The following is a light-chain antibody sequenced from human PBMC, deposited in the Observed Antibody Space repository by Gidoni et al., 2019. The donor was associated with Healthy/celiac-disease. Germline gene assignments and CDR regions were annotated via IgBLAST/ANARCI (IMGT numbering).Light chain of an antibody. CDR1: QSVLYSSNNKNY. Sequence: IVMTHSPDSLAVSLGARATINCKSSQSVLYSSNNKNYLAWYQQKPGQPPKLLIYWASTRESGVPDRFSGSGSGTDVTLTISSLQAEDVAVYYCQQYYSTPYTFGQGTKLEIK. CDR3: QQYYSTPYT. V-gene: IGKV4-1*01. J-gene: IGKJ2*01. CDR2: WAS.